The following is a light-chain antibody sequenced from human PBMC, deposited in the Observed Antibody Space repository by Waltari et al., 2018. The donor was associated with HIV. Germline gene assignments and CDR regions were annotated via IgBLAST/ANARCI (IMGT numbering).Light chain of an antibody. CDR2: LGS. CDR1: QSLLHSNGYNY. J-gene: IGKJ5*01. Sequence: DIVMTQSPLSLPVTPGGPASISCRSSQSLLHSNGYNYFDWYLQKPGQSPQLLIYLGSNRASGVPDRFSGSGSGTDFTLKISRGEAEDVGVYYCMQVLQTPPTFGQGTRLEIK. CDR3: MQVLQTPPT. V-gene: IGKV2-28*01.